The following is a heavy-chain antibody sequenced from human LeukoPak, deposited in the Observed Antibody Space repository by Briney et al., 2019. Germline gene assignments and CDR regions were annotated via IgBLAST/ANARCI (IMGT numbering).Heavy chain of an antibody. D-gene: IGHD3-16*01. J-gene: IGHJ4*02. CDR3: ARGVSGSYVFDS. CDR1: GGSISSYH. Sequence: SETLSLTCTVSGGSISSYHWSWIRQPPGKGLEWIGYIYYSGGTNYNPSLKSRVSISVDTPKNQFCLKLNSVTATDTAAYYCARGVSGSYVFDSWGQGTLVTVSS. V-gene: IGHV4-59*13. CDR2: IYYSGGT.